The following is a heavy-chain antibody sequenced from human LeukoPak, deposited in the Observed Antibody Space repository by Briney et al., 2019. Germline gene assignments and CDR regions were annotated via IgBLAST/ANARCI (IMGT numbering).Heavy chain of an antibody. D-gene: IGHD6-13*01. CDR1: GFTFSSYA. Sequence: GGSLRLSCAASGFTFSSYAMSWVRQAPGKGLEWVSGISGSGGSTYYADSVKGRFTITRDNSKNTLYLQMNSLRAEDTAVYYCAILYSSSWYVGYWGQGALVTVSS. J-gene: IGHJ4*02. CDR3: AILYSSSWYVGY. CDR2: ISGSGGST. V-gene: IGHV3-23*01.